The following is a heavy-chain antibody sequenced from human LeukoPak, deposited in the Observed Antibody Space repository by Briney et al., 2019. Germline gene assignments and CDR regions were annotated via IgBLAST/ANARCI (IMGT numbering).Heavy chain of an antibody. CDR2: INPSGGST. J-gene: IGHJ4*02. Sequence: ASVKVSCKASGYTSTSNYIHWVRQAPGQGLEWMGIINPSGGSTNYAQKFQGRVTMTSDTSTSTVYMELSSLRSEDTAVYYCARNYDSSGYTFDYWGQGTLVTVSS. CDR3: ARNYDSSGYTFDY. D-gene: IGHD3-22*01. V-gene: IGHV1-46*01. CDR1: GYTSTSNY.